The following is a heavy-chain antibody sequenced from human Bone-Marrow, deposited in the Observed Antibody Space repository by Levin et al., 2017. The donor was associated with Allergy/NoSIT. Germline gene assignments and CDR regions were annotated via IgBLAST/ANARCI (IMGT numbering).Heavy chain of an antibody. CDR2: INPNTGGT. CDR1: GYSFSDHY. V-gene: IGHV1-2*04. CDR3: ARDDRDGGSDY. Sequence: GESLKISCKASGYSFSDHYIYWVRQAPGQGREWMGWINPNTGGTNYAQKFQGWVTMTRDTSIKTAYMELSRLRSDDTAVYYCARDDRDGGSDYWGQGTQVTVFS. J-gene: IGHJ4*02. D-gene: IGHD4-23*01.